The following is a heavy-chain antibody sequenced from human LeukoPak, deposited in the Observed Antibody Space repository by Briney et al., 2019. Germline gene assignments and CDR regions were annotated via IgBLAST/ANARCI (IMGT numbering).Heavy chain of an antibody. Sequence: GASVKVSCKASRYTFTSYYMHWVRQAPGQGLEWMGIINPSGGSTSYAQKFQGRVTMTRDTSTSTVYMELSSLRSEDTAVYYCARDSGSYYVLGYWGQGTLVTVSS. J-gene: IGHJ4*02. D-gene: IGHD1-26*01. CDR2: INPSGGST. V-gene: IGHV1-46*01. CDR3: ARDSGSYYVLGY. CDR1: RYTFTSYY.